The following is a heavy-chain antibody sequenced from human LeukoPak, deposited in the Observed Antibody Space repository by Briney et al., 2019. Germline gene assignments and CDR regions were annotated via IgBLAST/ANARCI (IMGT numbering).Heavy chain of an antibody. D-gene: IGHD2-2*01. CDR2: ISGSGGST. CDR3: AKDRHAPGRYCSSTSCFPFDY. J-gene: IGHJ4*02. V-gene: IGHV3-23*01. Sequence: GGSLRLSCVVSGFTFSSYAMSWVRQAPGKGLEWVSGISGSGGSTYYADSVKGRFTIPRDNTKNTLYLQMNSLRAEDTAVYYCAKDRHAPGRYCSSTSCFPFDYWGQGTLVTVSS. CDR1: GFTFSSYA.